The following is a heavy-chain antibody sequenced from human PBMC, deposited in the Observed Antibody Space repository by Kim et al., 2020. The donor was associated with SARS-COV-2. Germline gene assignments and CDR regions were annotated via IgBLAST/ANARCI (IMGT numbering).Heavy chain of an antibody. CDR1: GFTFSNYA. V-gene: IGHV3-23*01. CDR3: AKDLGNWKFDF. D-gene: IGHD1-20*01. CDR2: IRGGIT. Sequence: GGSLRLSCAASGFTFSNYAMTWVRQAPGKGLEWVSTIRGGITYYADSVKGRFTISRDNSKNTLYLQMSSLRAEDTAVYYCAKDLGNWKFDFWGQGTRVTV. J-gene: IGHJ5*01.